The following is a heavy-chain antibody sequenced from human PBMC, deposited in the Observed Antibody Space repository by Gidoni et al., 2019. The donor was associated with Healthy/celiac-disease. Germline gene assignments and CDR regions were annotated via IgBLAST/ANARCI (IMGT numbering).Heavy chain of an antibody. CDR1: GGSISSYY. J-gene: IGHJ6*02. D-gene: IGHD2-21*01. CDR3: ARDVDYGMDV. CDR2: IYYSGST. Sequence: QVQLQVSGPGRVHHSATLSLTCPVSGGSISSYYWSWIRQPPGKGLEWIGYIYYSGSTNYNPSLKSRVTISVDTSKNQFSLKLSSVTAADTAVYYCARDVDYGMDVWGQGTTVTVSS. V-gene: IGHV4-59*01.